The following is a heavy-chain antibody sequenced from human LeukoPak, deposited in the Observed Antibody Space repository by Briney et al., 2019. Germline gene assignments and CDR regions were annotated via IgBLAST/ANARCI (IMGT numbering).Heavy chain of an antibody. CDR1: GFTFSSYS. J-gene: IGHJ6*03. Sequence: GGSLRLSCAASGFTFSSYSMNWVRQAPGKGLEWVSSISSSSSYIYYADSVKGRFTISRDNAKNSLYLQMNSLRAEDTAVYYCATGGYYDSSGYYNYYYYYMDVWGKGTTVTVSS. CDR2: ISSSSSYI. CDR3: ATGGYYDSSGYYNYYYYYMDV. D-gene: IGHD3-22*01. V-gene: IGHV3-21*01.